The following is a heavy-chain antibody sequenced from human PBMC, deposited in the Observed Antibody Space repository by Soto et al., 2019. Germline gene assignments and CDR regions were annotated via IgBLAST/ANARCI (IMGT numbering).Heavy chain of an antibody. CDR3: ARNPPNTGSFDP. CDR2: MSPNSGDT. J-gene: IGHJ5*02. CDR1: GYTFTNYD. Sequence: ASVKVSCKASGYTFTNYDINWVRQAAGQGLEWMGWMSPNSGDTGYAQKFQGRITMTRSTSIATAYMELTSLTSEDTAVYYCARNPPNTGSFDPWGRGTLVTVSS. V-gene: IGHV1-8*01. D-gene: IGHD6-13*01.